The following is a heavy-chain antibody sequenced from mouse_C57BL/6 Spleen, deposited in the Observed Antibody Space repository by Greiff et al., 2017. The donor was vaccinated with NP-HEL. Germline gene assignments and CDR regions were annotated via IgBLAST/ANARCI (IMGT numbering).Heavy chain of an antibody. CDR2: IYPGDGDT. D-gene: IGHD3-2*02. V-gene: IGHV1-80*01. Sequence: VQLQQSGAELVKPGASVKISCKASGYAFSSYWMNWVKQRPGKGLEWIGQIYPGDGDTNYNGKFKGKATLTADKSSSTAYMQISSLTSEDSAVYCCARYGSSGYVSFGYWGQGTTLTVSS. CDR1: GYAFSSYW. J-gene: IGHJ2*01. CDR3: ARYGSSGYVSFGY.